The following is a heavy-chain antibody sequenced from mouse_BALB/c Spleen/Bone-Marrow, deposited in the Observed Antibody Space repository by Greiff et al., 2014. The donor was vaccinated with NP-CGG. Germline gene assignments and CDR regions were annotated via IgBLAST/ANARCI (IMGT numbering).Heavy chain of an antibody. Sequence: VQLQQSGAELARPGASVKMSCKASGCTFTSYTMHWVKQRPGQGLEWIGYINPSSGYTNYNQKFKDKATLTADKSSSTAYMQLSSLTSEDSAVYYCAGFFYDYDGPWFAYWGQGTLVTVSA. CDR1: GCTFTSYT. V-gene: IGHV1-4*01. J-gene: IGHJ3*01. CDR2: INPSSGYT. D-gene: IGHD2-4*01. CDR3: AGFFYDYDGPWFAY.